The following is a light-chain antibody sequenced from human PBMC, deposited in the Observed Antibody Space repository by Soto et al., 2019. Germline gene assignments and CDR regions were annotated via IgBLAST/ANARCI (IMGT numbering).Light chain of an antibody. J-gene: IGKJ2*01. CDR3: QQYHTSPYT. CDR2: KAS. Sequence: DIQMTQSPPTLSASVGDRVTITCRASQSISSWLAWYQQKPGRAPKLLIYKASNLQSGVPSRFYGSEYGTEFTLTITSLQPEEFATYYFQQYHTSPYTFGQGTRLEI. V-gene: IGKV1-5*03. CDR1: QSISSW.